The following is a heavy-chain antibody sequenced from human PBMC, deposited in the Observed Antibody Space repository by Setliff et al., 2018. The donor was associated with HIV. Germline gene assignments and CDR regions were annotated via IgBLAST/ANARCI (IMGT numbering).Heavy chain of an antibody. D-gene: IGHD6-6*01. J-gene: IGHJ4*02. Sequence: PSETLSLTCTVSGGSISSQYWSWIRQPPGKGLEWIGSIYYSGNTNYNPSLKSRVTISVDTSKNQFALKLSSVTAADTAVYYCARRPYYFDSWGQGTLVTVSS. CDR1: GGSISSQY. CDR2: IYYSGNT. V-gene: IGHV4-59*11. CDR3: ARRPYYFDS.